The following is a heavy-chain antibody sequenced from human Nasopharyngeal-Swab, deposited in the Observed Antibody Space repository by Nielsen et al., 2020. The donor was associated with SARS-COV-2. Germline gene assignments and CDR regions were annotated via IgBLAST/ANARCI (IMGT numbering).Heavy chain of an antibody. J-gene: IGHJ4*02. CDR1: GFTFSSYG. V-gene: IGHV3-33*01. Sequence: LKISCAASGFTFSSYGMHWLRQAPGKGLGWVAVILYDGSNKDYGDSVKGRFTISRDNSKNTMCLQMNSLRAEDTAVYYCTRDTAYYDSSGYPLDYWGQGTLVTVSS. D-gene: IGHD3-22*01. CDR2: ILYDGSNK. CDR3: TRDTAYYDSSGYPLDY.